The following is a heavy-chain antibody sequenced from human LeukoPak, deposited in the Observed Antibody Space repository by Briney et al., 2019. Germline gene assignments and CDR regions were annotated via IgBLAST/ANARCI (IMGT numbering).Heavy chain of an antibody. J-gene: IGHJ4*02. CDR2: INHSGST. Sequence: SETLSLTCAVYGGSFSGYYWSWIRQPPGKGLEWIGEINHSGSTNYNPSLKSRVTISVDTSKNQFSLKLSSVTAADTAVYYCARAELAVAGTGIDYWGQGTLVTVSS. CDR1: GGSFSGYY. D-gene: IGHD6-19*01. V-gene: IGHV4-34*01. CDR3: ARAELAVAGTGIDY.